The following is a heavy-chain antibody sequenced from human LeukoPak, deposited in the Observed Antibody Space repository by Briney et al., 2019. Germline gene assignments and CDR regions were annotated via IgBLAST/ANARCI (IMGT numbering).Heavy chain of an antibody. CDR2: VDLEDGDT. CDR1: GYTFNDYY. Sequence: VKISCSASGYTFNDYYIHWVQQAPGKGLEWMGRVDLEDGDTIYAEKLQGRVTITADTSTDTAYMDLSSLRSFDTAVYYCARGSRSFDWLRSYFDFWGQGTLVSVSS. V-gene: IGHV1-69-2*01. CDR3: ARGSRSFDWLRSYFDF. J-gene: IGHJ4*02. D-gene: IGHD3-9*01.